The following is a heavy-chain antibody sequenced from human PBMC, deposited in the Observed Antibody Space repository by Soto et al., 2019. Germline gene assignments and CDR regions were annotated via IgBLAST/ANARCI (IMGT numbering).Heavy chain of an antibody. J-gene: IGHJ6*02. D-gene: IGHD3-3*01. Sequence: GASVKVSCKVSGYTLTELSMHWVRQAPGKGLEWMGGFDPEDGETIYAQKFQGRVTMTEDTSTDTAYMELSSLRSEDTAVYYCAKNLRLAFGVVIPPAHYGMDVWGQGTTVTVSS. CDR3: AKNLRLAFGVVIPPAHYGMDV. CDR1: GYTLTELS. CDR2: FDPEDGET. V-gene: IGHV1-24*01.